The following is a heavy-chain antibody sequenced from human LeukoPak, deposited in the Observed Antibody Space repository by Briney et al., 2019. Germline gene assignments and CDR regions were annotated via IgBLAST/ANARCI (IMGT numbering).Heavy chain of an antibody. CDR3: ARGGQNFDFWRFDY. CDR1: GFTFNDHA. J-gene: IGHJ4*02. D-gene: IGHD3-3*01. CDR2: ISGSGGST. Sequence: GGSLRLSCAGSGFTFNDHAMSWVRQAPGKGLEWVSSISGSGGSTYYADYVKGRSTISRDNSKNVVDFEMHSLRGEDTAVYFSARGGQNFDFWRFDYWGQGTLVVVSS. V-gene: IGHV3-23*01.